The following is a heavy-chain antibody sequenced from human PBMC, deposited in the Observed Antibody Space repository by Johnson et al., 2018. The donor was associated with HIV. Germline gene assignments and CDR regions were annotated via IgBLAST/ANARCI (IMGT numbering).Heavy chain of an antibody. J-gene: IGHJ3*02. CDR1: GFTVSSNY. CDR2: IYSGGST. Sequence: VQLVESGGGLVQPGGSLRLSCAASGFTVSSNYMSWVRQAPGKGLEWVSVIYSGGSTYYADSVKGRFTISRDNAKNSLYLQMNSLRAEDTAVYYCTTGSRIQFWFNDAFDIWGQGTMVTVSS. V-gene: IGHV3-66*01. D-gene: IGHD5-18*01. CDR3: TTGSRIQFWFNDAFDI.